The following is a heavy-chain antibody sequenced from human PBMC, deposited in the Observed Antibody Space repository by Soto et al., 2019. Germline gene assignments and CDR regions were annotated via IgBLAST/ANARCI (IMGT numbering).Heavy chain of an antibody. J-gene: IGHJ4*02. CDR1: GFTFSSYA. CDR2: ISSSGGST. D-gene: IGHD3-22*01. CDR3: AKYQPMTQPRPYFDY. V-gene: IGHV3-23*01. Sequence: EVQLLESGGDSIQPGGSLRLSCAASGFTFSSYAMSWFRQAPGKGLGWVSAISSSGGSTFYADSVKGRFTISRDNSSNTLYLQMNSLRAEDTAIYYCAKYQPMTQPRPYFDYWGQGTLVTVSS.